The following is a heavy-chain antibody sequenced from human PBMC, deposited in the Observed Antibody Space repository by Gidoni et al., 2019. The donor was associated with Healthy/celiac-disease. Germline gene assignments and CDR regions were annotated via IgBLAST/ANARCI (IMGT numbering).Heavy chain of an antibody. CDR3: ARDLTITIAAAGHDY. V-gene: IGHV3-21*01. CDR1: GFTFSSYS. D-gene: IGHD6-13*01. J-gene: IGHJ4*02. CDR2: ISSSSSYI. Sequence: EVQLVESGGGLVKPGGSLRLSCAASGFTFSSYSMNWVRQAPGKGLEWVSSISSSSSYIYYADSVKGRFTISRDNAKNSLYLQMNSLRAEDTAVYYCARDLTITIAAAGHDYWGQGTLVTVSS.